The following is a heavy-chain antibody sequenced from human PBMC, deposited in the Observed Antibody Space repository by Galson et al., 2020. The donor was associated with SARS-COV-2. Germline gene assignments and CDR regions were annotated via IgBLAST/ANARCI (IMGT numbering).Heavy chain of an antibody. J-gene: IGHJ4*02. CDR2: IYYSGST. V-gene: IGHV4-59*08. CDR3: ARWVPAREGYYFDY. Sequence: SETLSLTCTASGGSISSYYWSWIRQPPGKGLEWIGYIYYSGSTSYNPSLKSRVTISVDTSKNQFSLKLSSVTAADTAVYFCARWVPAREGYYFDYWGQGTLVTVSS. D-gene: IGHD6-6*01. CDR1: GGSISSYY.